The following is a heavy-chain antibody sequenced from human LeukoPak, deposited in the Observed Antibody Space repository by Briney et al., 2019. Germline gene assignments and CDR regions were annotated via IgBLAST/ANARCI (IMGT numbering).Heavy chain of an antibody. CDR1: GFTFSDYY. CDR3: ARRSSHHSHYFDY. Sequence: GGSLRLSCAAPGFTFSDYYMSWIRQAPGKGLEWVSYISSSGSTIYYAGSVKGRFTLSRDNAKDSLYLQMNSLRAEDTAVYYCARRSSHHSHYFDYWGQGTLVTVSS. D-gene: IGHD3-10*01. J-gene: IGHJ4*02. V-gene: IGHV3-11*04. CDR2: ISSSGSTI.